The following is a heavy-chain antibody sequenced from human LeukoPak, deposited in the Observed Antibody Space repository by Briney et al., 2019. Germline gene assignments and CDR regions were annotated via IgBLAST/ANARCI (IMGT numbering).Heavy chain of an antibody. Sequence: PGGSLRLSCAASGFTFSSYWMHWVRQAPGKGLVWVSRINSDGSSTSYADSVKGRFTISRDNAKNTLYLQMNSLRAEDTAVYYCAKDGSGSYFVRKNYFDYWGQGTLVTVSS. D-gene: IGHD1-26*01. CDR3: AKDGSGSYFVRKNYFDY. J-gene: IGHJ4*02. CDR1: GFTFSSYW. CDR2: INSDGSST. V-gene: IGHV3-74*01.